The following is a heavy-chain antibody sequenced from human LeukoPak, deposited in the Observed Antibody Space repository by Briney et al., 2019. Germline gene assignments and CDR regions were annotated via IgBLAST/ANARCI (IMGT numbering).Heavy chain of an antibody. CDR3: ARVTTGGYYNC. J-gene: IGHJ4*02. Sequence: SQTLSLTCTVSGGSISSGTYYWTWLRQPAGKGLEWIGRIYTTGSTNYNPSLKSRVTMSTDTSKNQFSLKLSSVTDADTAVYYCARVTTGGYYNCWGQGTLVTVSS. D-gene: IGHD3-22*01. CDR1: GGSISSGTYY. CDR2: IYTTGST. V-gene: IGHV4-61*02.